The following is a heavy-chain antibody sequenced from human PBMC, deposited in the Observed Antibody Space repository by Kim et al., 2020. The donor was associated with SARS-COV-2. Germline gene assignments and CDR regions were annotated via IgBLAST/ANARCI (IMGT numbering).Heavy chain of an antibody. CDR3: ARGGWGLKGSLFDR. V-gene: IGHV6-1*01. CDR2: TYYRSKWYS. Sequence: SQTLSLTCVISGDSVSRTDASWNWIRQSPSRGLEWLGRTYYRSKWYSDSAPSVRSRISVIADTSRNQFSLHLDSVTPEDTSVYYCARGGWGLKGSLFDRWGQGTLVTVSS. D-gene: IGHD3-9*01. J-gene: IGHJ4*02. CDR1: GDSVSRTDAS.